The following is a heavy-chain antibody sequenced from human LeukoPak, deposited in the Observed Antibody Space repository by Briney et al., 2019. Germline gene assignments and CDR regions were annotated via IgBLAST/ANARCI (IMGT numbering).Heavy chain of an antibody. CDR1: GGTFSSYA. CDR2: IIPIFGTA. CDR3: ASDSYGYHILDY. J-gene: IGHJ4*02. V-gene: IGHV1-69*13. D-gene: IGHD5-18*01. Sequence: GASVKVSCKASGGTFSSYAISWVRQAPGQGLEWMGGIIPIFGTANYAQKFQGRVTITADESTSTAYMELSSLRSEDTAVYYCASDSYGYHILDYWGQGTLVTVSS.